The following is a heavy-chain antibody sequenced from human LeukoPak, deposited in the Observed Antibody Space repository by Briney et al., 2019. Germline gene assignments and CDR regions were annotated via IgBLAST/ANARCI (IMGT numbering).Heavy chain of an antibody. CDR3: ARLGFEIQPEGWQWLVPLAY. J-gene: IGHJ4*02. V-gene: IGHV4-39*01. CDR2: VSFVGNT. Sequence: KPSETLSLTCTVSGDSISSSSYSWAWIRQPPGKGLEWIASVSFVGNTYYNPSLKSRVTISVDTSKNQFSLKVSSVTAADTAVYYCARLGFEIQPEGWQWLVPLAYWGQGTLVTVSS. D-gene: IGHD6-19*01. CDR1: GDSISSSSYS.